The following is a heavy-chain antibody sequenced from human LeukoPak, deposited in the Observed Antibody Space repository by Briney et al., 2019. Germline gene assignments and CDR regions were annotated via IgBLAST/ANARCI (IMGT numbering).Heavy chain of an antibody. CDR2: IEQDGSEK. D-gene: IGHD3-10*01. Sequence: QAGGSLRLSCAASGFTFTTYWMSWVRQAPGKGLEWVANIEQDGSEKYYVDSVKGRFTISRDNAKNSLYLQMNSLRAEDTAVYYCARDLWTGLWFGEFRSRRSSYFDYWGQGTLVTVSS. J-gene: IGHJ4*02. CDR1: GFTFTTYW. CDR3: ARDLWTGLWFGEFRSRRSSYFDY. V-gene: IGHV3-7*01.